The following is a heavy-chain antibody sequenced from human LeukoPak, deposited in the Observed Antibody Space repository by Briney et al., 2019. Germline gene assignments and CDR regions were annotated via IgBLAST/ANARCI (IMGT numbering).Heavy chain of an antibody. D-gene: IGHD3-22*01. J-gene: IGHJ4*02. CDR1: GYTFTSYG. CDR3: ARVGDYCDSSGLLLPDDY. CDR2: ISAYNGNT. Sequence: GASVKVSCKASGYTFTSYGISWVRQAPGQGLEWMGWISAYNGNTNYAQKLQGRVTMTTDTSTSTAYMELRSLRSDDTAVYYCARVGDYCDSSGLLLPDDYWGQGTLVTVSS. V-gene: IGHV1-18*01.